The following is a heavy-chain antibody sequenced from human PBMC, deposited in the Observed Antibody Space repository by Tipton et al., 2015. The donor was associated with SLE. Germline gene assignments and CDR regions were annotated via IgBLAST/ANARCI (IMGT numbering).Heavy chain of an antibody. D-gene: IGHD3-16*01. V-gene: IGHV4-39*07. CDR3: ARSRGGASRAFDY. CDR1: GGSITIDNSY. Sequence: GLVKPSETLTLTCTVSGGSITIDNSYWGWIRQPPGTGPQFIGTIYDSGNTYYNPSLKSRVTISVATSKDQFSLKLNSVTAADTAVYYCARSRGGASRAFDYWGQGTLVIVSS. J-gene: IGHJ4*02. CDR2: IYDSGNT.